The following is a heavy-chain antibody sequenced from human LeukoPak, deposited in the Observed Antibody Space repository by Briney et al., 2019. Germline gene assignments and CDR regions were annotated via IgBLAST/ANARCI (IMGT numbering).Heavy chain of an antibody. J-gene: IGHJ4*02. CDR1: GYSFTSYW. Sequence: ESLKISCKGSGYSFTSYWIGWVRQMPGKGLEWMGIIYPGDSDTRYSPSFQGQVTISADKSISTAYLQWSSLKASDTAMYYCARQISIAARLGVVDYWGQGTLVTVSS. D-gene: IGHD6-6*01. CDR3: ARQISIAARLGVVDY. CDR2: IYPGDSDT. V-gene: IGHV5-51*01.